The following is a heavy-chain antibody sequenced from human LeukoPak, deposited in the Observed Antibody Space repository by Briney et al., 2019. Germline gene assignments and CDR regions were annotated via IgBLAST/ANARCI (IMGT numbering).Heavy chain of an antibody. Sequence: PGGSLRLSCAASGFTFSSYGMHWVRQAPGKGLEWVAFIRYDGSNKYYADSVKGRFTISRDNSKNTLYLQMNSLRAEDTAVYYCARAPLSPEQNPYYYYYMDVWGKGTTVTVSS. V-gene: IGHV3-30*02. D-gene: IGHD1-14*01. CDR1: GFTFSSYG. J-gene: IGHJ6*03. CDR3: ARAPLSPEQNPYYYYYMDV. CDR2: IRYDGSNK.